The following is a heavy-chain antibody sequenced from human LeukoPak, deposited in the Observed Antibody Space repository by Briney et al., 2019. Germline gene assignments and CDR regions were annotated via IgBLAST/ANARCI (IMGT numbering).Heavy chain of an antibody. CDR3: ARGQLELLSGYYYYMDA. Sequence: GGSLRLSCAASGFTFSSYWMSWVRQAPGKGLEWVANIKQDGSEKYYVDSVKGRFTISRDNAKNSLYLQMNSLRAEDTAVYYCARGQLELLSGYYYYMDAWGKGTTVTVSS. J-gene: IGHJ6*03. D-gene: IGHD1-1*01. V-gene: IGHV3-7*01. CDR2: IKQDGSEK. CDR1: GFTFSSYW.